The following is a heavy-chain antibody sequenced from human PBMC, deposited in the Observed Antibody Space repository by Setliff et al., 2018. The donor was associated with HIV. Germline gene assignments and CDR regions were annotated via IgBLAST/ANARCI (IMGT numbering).Heavy chain of an antibody. CDR2: IIPILGIA. D-gene: IGHD6-19*01. Sequence: SVKVSCKASGGTFSSYAISWVRQAPGQGLEWMGGIIPILGIANYAQKFQGRVTITADESTSTAYKELSSLRSEDTAVYYRARGPRDSSGWYSYYYGMDVWGQGTTVTVSS. CDR3: ARGPRDSSGWYSYYYGMDV. V-gene: IGHV1-69*10. J-gene: IGHJ6*02. CDR1: GGTFSSYA.